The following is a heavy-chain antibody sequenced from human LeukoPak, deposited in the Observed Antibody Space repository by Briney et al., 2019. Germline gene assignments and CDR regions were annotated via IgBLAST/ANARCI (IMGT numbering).Heavy chain of an antibody. Sequence: GGSLRLSCAASGFTFSKYWMRWVRQPPGKGLESVSRINTDGTVTTYADSVKGRFTVSRDNADNTMFLQMNSVRDEDTAVYYCATKQWLAPPPGSWGQGTPVIVSS. J-gene: IGHJ5*02. CDR2: INTDGTVT. D-gene: IGHD6-19*01. CDR1: GFTFSKYW. V-gene: IGHV3-74*01. CDR3: ATKQWLAPPPGS.